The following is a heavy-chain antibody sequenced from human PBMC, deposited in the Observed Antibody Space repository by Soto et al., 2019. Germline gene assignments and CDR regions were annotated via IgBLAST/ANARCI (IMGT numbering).Heavy chain of an antibody. CDR3: AKHLRSPGYSYGFDY. J-gene: IGHJ4*02. CDR2: ISASGYNT. Sequence: PGGSLRLSCAASGLTFSSHAMSWVRQAPGKGLEWVSAISASGYNTNCADSVKGRFIISRDNSKNTLYLQMNSLSAEDTAVYYCAKHLRSPGYSYGFDYWGQGTLVTVSS. D-gene: IGHD5-18*01. CDR1: GLTFSSHA. V-gene: IGHV3-23*01.